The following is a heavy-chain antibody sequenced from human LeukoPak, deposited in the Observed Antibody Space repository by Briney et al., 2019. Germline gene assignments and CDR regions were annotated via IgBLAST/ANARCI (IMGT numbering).Heavy chain of an antibody. V-gene: IGHV4-59*01. CDR1: GGSIGSFY. CDR2: ISNSGSS. CDR3: ARSSGYNSGYWFYMDV. D-gene: IGHD5-18*01. Sequence: MPSETLSLTCTVSGGSIGSFYWSWIRQPPGKGLEWIGYISNSGSSDYNPSLRSRVSISIDTSKKYFSLRLTSVTAADAAVYYCARSSGYNSGYWFYMDVWGKGTTVTVSS. J-gene: IGHJ6*03.